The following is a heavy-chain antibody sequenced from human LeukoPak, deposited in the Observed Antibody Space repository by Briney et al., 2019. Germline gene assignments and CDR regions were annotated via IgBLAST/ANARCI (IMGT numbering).Heavy chain of an antibody. CDR2: ISSSGSTI. Sequence: GGSLRLSCAASGFTFSSYEMNWVRQAPGKGLEWVSYISSSGSTIYYADSVKGRLTISRDNAKNSLYPQMNSLRAEDTAVYYCARERASSSWYDAFDIWGQGTMVTVSS. CDR3: ARERASSSWYDAFDI. V-gene: IGHV3-48*03. D-gene: IGHD6-13*01. J-gene: IGHJ3*02. CDR1: GFTFSSYE.